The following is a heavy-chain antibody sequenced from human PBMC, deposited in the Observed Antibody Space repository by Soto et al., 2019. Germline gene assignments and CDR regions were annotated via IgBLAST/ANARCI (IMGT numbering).Heavy chain of an antibody. V-gene: IGHV3-53*01. Sequence: GGSQRLSCADSGFTVSSNYMSWVRQAPGKGLEWVSVIYSGVSTYYADSVKGRFTISRDNSKNTLYLQMNSLRAEDTAVYYCARDRVVVVTAAIRVYYYYGMDVWGQGTTVPVSS. D-gene: IGHD2-2*01. CDR2: IYSGVST. CDR1: GFTVSSNY. CDR3: ARDRVVVVTAAIRVYYYYGMDV. J-gene: IGHJ6*02.